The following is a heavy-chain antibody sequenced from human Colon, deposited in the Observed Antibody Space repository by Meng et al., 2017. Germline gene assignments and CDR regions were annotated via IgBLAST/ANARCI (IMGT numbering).Heavy chain of an antibody. CDR3: VKSDIVVVVDELGAH. CDR1: GLTFSDIW. CDR2: IKSNSVGGTV. Sequence: GESLKISCAASGLTFSDIWMIWVRQAPGKGLEWVGRIKSNSVGGTVDYAAPVRGRFTISRDDSKNMLFLQMNSLRAEDTAVYYCVKSDIVVVVDELGAHWGRGTLVTVSS. D-gene: IGHD2-15*01. J-gene: IGHJ4*02. V-gene: IGHV3-15*01.